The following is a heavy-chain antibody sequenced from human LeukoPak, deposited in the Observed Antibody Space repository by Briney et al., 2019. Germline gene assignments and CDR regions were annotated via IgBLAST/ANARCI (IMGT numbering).Heavy chain of an antibody. CDR2: INSDGSST. J-gene: IGHJ4*02. V-gene: IGHV3-74*01. CDR1: GFTFSSYW. Sequence: GGSLRLSCAASGFTFSSYWMHWVRQAPGKGLVWVSRINSDGSSTSYADSVKGRFTISRDNAKNTLYLQMNSLRAEDTAMYYCARVVVNYYDSSGYGATDYWGQGSLVTVSS. CDR3: ARVVVNYYDSSGYGATDY. D-gene: IGHD3-22*01.